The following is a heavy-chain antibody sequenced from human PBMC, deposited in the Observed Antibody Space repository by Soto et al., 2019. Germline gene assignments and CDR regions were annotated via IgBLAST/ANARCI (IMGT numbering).Heavy chain of an antibody. CDR2: TYYRSNWRH. D-gene: IGHD6-19*01. Sequence: PSQTLSLTCAISGYSVSSNTAAWNWIRSSPSRGLEWLGRTYYRSNWRHDYAVSVKSRITVNPDTSKNHFSLQLNSVTPDDTAVYYCARGVAGSGFDHWGRGTLVTVSS. CDR3: ARGVAGSGFDH. J-gene: IGHJ4*02. V-gene: IGHV6-1*01. CDR1: GYSVSSNTAA.